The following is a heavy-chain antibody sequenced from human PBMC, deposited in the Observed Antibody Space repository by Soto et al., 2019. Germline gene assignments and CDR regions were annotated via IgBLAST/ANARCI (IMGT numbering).Heavy chain of an antibody. Sequence: SGPTLVNPTQTLTLTCTFSGFSLSTSGVGVGWIRQPPGKALGWLALIYWDDDKRYSPSLKSRLTITKDTSKNQVVLTMTNMDPVDTATYYCAHSRGSYYDSSGRPVYFDYWGQGTLVTVSS. V-gene: IGHV2-5*02. CDR3: AHSRGSYYDSSGRPVYFDY. CDR1: GFSLSTSGVG. J-gene: IGHJ4*02. D-gene: IGHD3-22*01. CDR2: IYWDDDK.